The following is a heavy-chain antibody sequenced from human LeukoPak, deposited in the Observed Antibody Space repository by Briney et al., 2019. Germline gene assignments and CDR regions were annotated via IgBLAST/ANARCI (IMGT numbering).Heavy chain of an antibody. CDR3: ARVKRSGRGPIDY. J-gene: IGHJ4*02. CDR1: GGSISSYY. V-gene: IGHV4-59*01. D-gene: IGHD1-26*01. Sequence: PSETLSLTCTVSGGSISSYYWSWIRQPPGKGLEWIGYIYYSGSTNYNPSLKSRVTISVDTSKNQFSLKLSSVTAADTAVYYCARVKRSGRGPIDYWGQGTLVTVSS. CDR2: IYYSGST.